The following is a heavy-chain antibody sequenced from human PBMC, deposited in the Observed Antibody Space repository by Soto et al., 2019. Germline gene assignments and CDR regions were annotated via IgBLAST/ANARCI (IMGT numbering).Heavy chain of an antibody. V-gene: IGHV3-21*01. CDR1: GFTFSSYS. CDR3: VKGGPAAIFWFDP. J-gene: IGHJ5*02. D-gene: IGHD2-2*01. Sequence: KPGGSLRLSCAASGFTFSSYSMNWVRQTPGKGLEWVSSISSSSSYIYYADSVEGRFTISRDNAKNSLYLQMNSLRAEDTAVYYCVKGGPAAIFWFDPWGQGTLVTVSS. CDR2: ISSSSSYI.